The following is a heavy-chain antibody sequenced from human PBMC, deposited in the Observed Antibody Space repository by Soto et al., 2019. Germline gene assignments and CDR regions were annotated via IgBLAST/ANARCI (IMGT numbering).Heavy chain of an antibody. V-gene: IGHV3-48*03. Sequence: PGGSLELPCAASGFIFSDYEINWVRQAQGKGLEWVSYISGSGLTIYYADSVKGRFTISRDNAKNSLYLQMNSLGVEDTAVYYCARGPYRNTYNWFDSWGQGTLVTVSS. CDR2: ISGSGLTI. D-gene: IGHD5-12*01. CDR1: GFIFSDYE. CDR3: ARGPYRNTYNWFDS. J-gene: IGHJ5*02.